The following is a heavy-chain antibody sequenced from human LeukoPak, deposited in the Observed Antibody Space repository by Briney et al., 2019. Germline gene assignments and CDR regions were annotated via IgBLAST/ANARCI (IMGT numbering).Heavy chain of an antibody. CDR2: VNHIGNT. CDR3: ARHERGAENLDY. J-gene: IGHJ4*02. CDR1: GGSFSGYY. V-gene: IGHV4-34*01. Sequence: ASETLSLTCAVYGGSFSGYYWSWIRQPPGKGLEWIGEVNHIGNTNYNPSLRSRVTISADTSKNQFSLKLTSVTAADTAVYYCARHERGAENLDYWGQGTLVTVSS. D-gene: IGHD1-1*01.